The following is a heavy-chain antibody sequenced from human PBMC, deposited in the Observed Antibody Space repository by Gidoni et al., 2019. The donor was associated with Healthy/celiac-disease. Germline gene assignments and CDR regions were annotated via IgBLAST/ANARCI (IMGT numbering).Heavy chain of an antibody. CDR1: GFTFGDYA. D-gene: IGHD3-3*01. J-gene: IGHJ4*02. V-gene: IGHV3-49*03. Sequence: EVQLVESGGGLVQPGRSLRLSCTASGFTFGDYAMSWFRQAPGKGLEWVGFIRSKAYGGTTEYAASVKGRFTISRDDSKSIAYLQMNSLKPEDTAVYYCTRDYPYYDFWSAPDYWGQGTLVTVSS. CDR2: IRSKAYGGTT. CDR3: TRDYPYYDFWSAPDY.